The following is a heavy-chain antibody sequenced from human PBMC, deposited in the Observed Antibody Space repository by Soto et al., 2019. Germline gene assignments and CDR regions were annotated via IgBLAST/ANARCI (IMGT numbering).Heavy chain of an antibody. Sequence: ASVKVSCKASGYIFVNYGISWVRQAPGQGPEWMGWISGYNGNTKYAQKFQGRVTITRDTSASTAYMELSSLRSEDTAVYYCARDLGGWPDYWGQGTLVTVSS. CDR2: ISGYNGNT. J-gene: IGHJ4*02. V-gene: IGHV1-18*01. CDR3: ARDLGGWPDY. CDR1: GYIFVNYG. D-gene: IGHD2-15*01.